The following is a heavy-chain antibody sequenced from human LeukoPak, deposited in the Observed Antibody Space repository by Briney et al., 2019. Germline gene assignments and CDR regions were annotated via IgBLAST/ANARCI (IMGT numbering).Heavy chain of an antibody. V-gene: IGHV4-34*01. CDR2: INHSGST. J-gene: IGHJ6*03. Sequence: KASETLSLTCAVHGGSFSGYYWSWIRQPPGKGLEWIGEINHSGSTNYNPSLKSRVTISVDTSKNQFSLKLSSVTAADTAVYYCARGSGLDIVVVPAVPKPYYYMDVWGRGTTVTVSS. CDR1: GGSFSGYY. D-gene: IGHD2-2*03. CDR3: ARGSGLDIVVVPAVPKPYYYMDV.